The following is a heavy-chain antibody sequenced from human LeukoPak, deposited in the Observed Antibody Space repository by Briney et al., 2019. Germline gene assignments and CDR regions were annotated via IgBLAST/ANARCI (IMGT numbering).Heavy chain of an antibody. D-gene: IGHD5-24*01. CDR3: ASPGRDGAFDI. CDR2: ISAYNGNT. V-gene: IGHV1-18*01. CDR1: GYTFTNND. Sequence: GASVKVSCKASGYTFTNNDIHWVRQATGQGLEWMGWISAYNGNTNYAQKLQGRVTMTTDTSTSTAYMELRSLRSDDTAVYYCASPGRDGAFDIWGQGTMVTVSS. J-gene: IGHJ3*02.